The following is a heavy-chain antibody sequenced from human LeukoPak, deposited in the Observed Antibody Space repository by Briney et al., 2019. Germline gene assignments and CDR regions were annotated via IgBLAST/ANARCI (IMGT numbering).Heavy chain of an antibody. CDR3: ARGSRSTMVRGVINFGSAYFDY. V-gene: IGHV4-34*01. D-gene: IGHD3-10*01. CDR2: INHSGST. Sequence: SETLSLTCAVYGGSFSGYYWSWIRQPPGKGLEWIGEINHSGSTNYNPSLKSRVTISVDTSKNQFSLKLSSVTAADTAVYYCARGSRSTMVRGVINFGSAYFDYWGQGTLDTVSS. CDR1: GGSFSGYY. J-gene: IGHJ4*02.